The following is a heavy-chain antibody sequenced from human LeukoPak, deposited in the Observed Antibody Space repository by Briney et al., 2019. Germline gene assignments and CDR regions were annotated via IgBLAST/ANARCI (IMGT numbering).Heavy chain of an antibody. J-gene: IGHJ3*02. CDR2: ISGSGGST. V-gene: IGHV3-23*01. CDR1: GFSFNDYS. Sequence: GGSLRLSCTTSGFSFNDYSLNWVRQAPGKGLEWVSAISGSGGSTYYADSVKGRFTISRDNSKNTLFLQMNSLTAEDTAIYSCARPRLEYCSGGSCFDAFDIWGQGTMVTVSS. D-gene: IGHD2-15*01. CDR3: ARPRLEYCSGGSCFDAFDI.